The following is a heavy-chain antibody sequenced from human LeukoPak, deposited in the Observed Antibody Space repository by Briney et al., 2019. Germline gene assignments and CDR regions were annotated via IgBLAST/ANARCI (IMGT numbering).Heavy chain of an antibody. CDR2: LYSGGST. Sequence: PGGSLRLSCAASGLTGSSNFLTWVRQAPGKGLERVSALYSGGSTFYAASVRGRFNISRDNSKKTMFLQMSSLRVEDAAVYYCASSGTASRGAMDVWGQGTTVIVSS. CDR1: GLTGSSNF. D-gene: IGHD1-1*01. V-gene: IGHV3-66*01. CDR3: ASSGTASRGAMDV. J-gene: IGHJ6*02.